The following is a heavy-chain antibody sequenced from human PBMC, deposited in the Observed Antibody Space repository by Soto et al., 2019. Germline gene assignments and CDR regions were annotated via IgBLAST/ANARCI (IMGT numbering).Heavy chain of an antibody. CDR3: ARTMGGIAAAGNDY. CDR2: MNPNSVNT. J-gene: IGHJ4*02. D-gene: IGHD6-13*01. V-gene: IGHV1-8*01. CDR1: GYTFSTWD. Sequence: ASVKVSCKASGYTFSTWDIDWVRLATGQGLEWMGSMNPNSVNTEYAQKFQGRVTMTRDTSISTFYMELSSLRSEDTAIYYCARTMGGIAAAGNDYWGQGTLVTVSS.